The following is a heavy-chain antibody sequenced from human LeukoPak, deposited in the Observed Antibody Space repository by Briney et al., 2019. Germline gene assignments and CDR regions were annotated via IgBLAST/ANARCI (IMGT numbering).Heavy chain of an antibody. J-gene: IGHJ4*02. CDR2: INPSGSST. CDR3: ARGLAVAGTPVGY. D-gene: IGHD6-19*01. Sequence: ASVKVSCKASGYTFTRNYMHWVRQAPGQGLEWMGIINPSGSSTRYAQKFQDRVNMTRDTSTRTVYMELNSLRSEDTAVYYCARGLAVAGTPVGYWGQGTLVTVSS. V-gene: IGHV1-46*01. CDR1: GYTFTRNY.